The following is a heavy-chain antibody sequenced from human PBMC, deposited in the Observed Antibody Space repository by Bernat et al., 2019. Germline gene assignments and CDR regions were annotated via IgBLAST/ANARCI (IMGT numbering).Heavy chain of an antibody. CDR1: GFTFSSYT. CDR3: TRDPPYCSGDSCFGPLEY. CDR2: ISSDCSVI. V-gene: IGHV3-48*02. D-gene: IGHD2-15*01. J-gene: IGHJ4*02. Sequence: EVQLVESGGGLVQPGGSLRLSCVASGFTFSSYTMNWVRQAPGKGLEWLSYISSDCSVIHYADSVKGRFTMSRDNARSSLFLQLNSLRDEDTAVYYCTRDPPYCSGDSCFGPLEYWGQGTLVTVSS.